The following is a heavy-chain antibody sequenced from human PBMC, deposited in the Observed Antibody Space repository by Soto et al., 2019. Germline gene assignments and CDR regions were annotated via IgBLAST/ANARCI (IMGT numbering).Heavy chain of an antibody. D-gene: IGHD3-16*01. CDR2: IDPSDSYT. J-gene: IGHJ6*02. CDR3: ANSRYVSYVMDV. V-gene: IGHV5-10-1*01. CDR1: GYSFTSYL. Sequence: PGESLKISCKGSGYSFTSYLISWVRQMPVKGLEWMGSIDPSDSYTNYSPSFQGHVTISADKSISTAYLQWSSLKASDTAMYYCANSRYVSYVMDVWGQGTTVTFSS.